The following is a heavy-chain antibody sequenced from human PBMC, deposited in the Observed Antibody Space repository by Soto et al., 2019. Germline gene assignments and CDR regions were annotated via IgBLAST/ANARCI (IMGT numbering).Heavy chain of an antibody. CDR1: GGSITSNNW. J-gene: IGHJ5*02. Sequence: PSETLSLTCAVSGGSITSNNWWSWVRQPPGKGLEWIGEIYHSGSINYNPSLNSRVTISVDTSKNHFSLKLSSVTAADTAVYYCARSHCSSTSCYVNWFDPWGQGTLVTVSS. V-gene: IGHV4-4*02. D-gene: IGHD2-2*01. CDR3: ARSHCSSTSCYVNWFDP. CDR2: IYHSGSI.